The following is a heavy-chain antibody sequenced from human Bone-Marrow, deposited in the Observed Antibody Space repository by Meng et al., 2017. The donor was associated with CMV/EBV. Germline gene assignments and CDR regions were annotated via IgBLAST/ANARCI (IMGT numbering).Heavy chain of an antibody. CDR2: ISSSDNTI. CDR3: ARDWSCMDV. V-gene: IGHV3-48*03. J-gene: IGHJ6*02. CDR1: GFTFSSYE. Sequence: GESLKISCAASGFTFSSYEINWVRQAPGKGLEWVSYISSSDNTIYYADSVKGRFTISRDNAKNSLYLQMNNLRAEDSAVYFCARDWSCMDVWGQGTTVTVSS.